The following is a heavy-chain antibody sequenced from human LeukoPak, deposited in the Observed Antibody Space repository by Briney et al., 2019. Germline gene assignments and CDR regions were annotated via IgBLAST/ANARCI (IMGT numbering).Heavy chain of an antibody. J-gene: IGHJ4*02. D-gene: IGHD3-9*01. V-gene: IGHV3-72*01. CDR3: AKVLSLRRFDWVLYIDH. CDR2: SRNKANNYTI. CDR1: GFIFSDHY. Sequence: GGSLRLSCAASGFIFSDHYMDWVRQAPGKRLEWVGRSRNKANNYTIEYAASVKGRFIISRDGSKNSLYLQMNSLKTEDTAVYYCAKVLSLRRFDWVLYIDHWGQGTLVTVSS.